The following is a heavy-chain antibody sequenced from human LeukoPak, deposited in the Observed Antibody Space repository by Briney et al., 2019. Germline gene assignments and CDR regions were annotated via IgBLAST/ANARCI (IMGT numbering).Heavy chain of an antibody. Sequence: SETLSLTCTVSGGSISSSSYYWGWIRQPPGKGLEWIGSIYYSGSTYYNPSLKSRVTISVDTSKNQFSLRLSSVTAADTAVYYCARSGTLTNWFDPWGQGTLVTVSS. CDR1: GGSISSSSYY. CDR2: IYYSGST. CDR3: ARSGTLTNWFDP. J-gene: IGHJ5*02. V-gene: IGHV4-39*07. D-gene: IGHD2-8*01.